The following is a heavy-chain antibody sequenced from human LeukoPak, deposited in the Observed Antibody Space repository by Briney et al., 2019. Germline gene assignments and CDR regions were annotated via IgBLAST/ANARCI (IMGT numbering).Heavy chain of an antibody. J-gene: IGHJ6*03. CDR2: IIPIFGSA. V-gene: IGHV1-69*05. CDR1: GDIFNIYS. Sequence: SVKVSFKASGDIFNIYSISWVRQAPGQGLEWMGGIIPIFGSANYAQTFQVRVTITTDQSTSTAYMELSSLSSEDTAVYYCVRVGRSRGSLPNSYYYMDVWGKGTTVTVSS. D-gene: IGHD1-26*01. CDR3: VRVGRSRGSLPNSYYYMDV.